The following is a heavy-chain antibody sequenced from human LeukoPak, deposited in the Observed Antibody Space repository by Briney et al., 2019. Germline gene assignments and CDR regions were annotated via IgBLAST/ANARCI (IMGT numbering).Heavy chain of an antibody. Sequence: NPGGSLRLSCAASGFTFSNAWMSWVRQAPGKGLEWVGRIKSKTDGGTTDYAAPVKGRFTISRDDSKNTLYLQMNSLKTEDTAVYYCTVQLGFVWGGDYWGQGTLVTVSS. V-gene: IGHV3-15*01. D-gene: IGHD3-16*01. J-gene: IGHJ4*02. CDR3: TVQLGFVWGGDY. CDR2: IKSKTDGGTT. CDR1: GFTFSNAW.